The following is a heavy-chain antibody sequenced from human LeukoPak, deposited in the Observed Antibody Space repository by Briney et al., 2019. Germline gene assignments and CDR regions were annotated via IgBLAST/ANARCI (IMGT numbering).Heavy chain of an antibody. CDR2: IYYSGDT. CDR3: ASRPAAVGSTGCFDY. CDR1: GGSITSSSYY. Sequence: SETLSLTCTVSGGSITSSSYYWGWIRQPPGKGLEWIGNIYYSGDTYCNPSLKSRLTISVDTSKNQFSLKLSSVTAADTAVYYCASRPAAVGSTGCFDYWGQGTLVTVSS. V-gene: IGHV4-39*01. D-gene: IGHD1-26*01. J-gene: IGHJ4*02.